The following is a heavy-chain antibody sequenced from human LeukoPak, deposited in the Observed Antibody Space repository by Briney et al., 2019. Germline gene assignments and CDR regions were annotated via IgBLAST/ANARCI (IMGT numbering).Heavy chain of an antibody. J-gene: IGHJ3*02. V-gene: IGHV4-59*01. CDR2: IYYSGST. CDR1: GGSISSYY. CDR3: ARDSPGGDDAFDI. D-gene: IGHD1-14*01. Sequence: SETLSLTCTVSGGSISSYYWSWIRQPPGKGLEWIGYIYYSGSTNYNPSLKSRVTISVDTSKNQFSLELSSVTAADTAVYYCARDSPGGDDAFDIWGQGTMVTVSS.